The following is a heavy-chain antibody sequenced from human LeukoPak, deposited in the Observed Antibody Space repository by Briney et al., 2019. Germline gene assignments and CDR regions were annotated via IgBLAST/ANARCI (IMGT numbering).Heavy chain of an antibody. D-gene: IGHD3-3*01. CDR1: GGTFSSYT. CDR2: IIPILGIA. Sequence: SVKVSCKASGGTFSSYTIGWVRQAPGQGREWMGRIIPILGIANYAQKFQGRVTITADKSTSTAYMELSSLRSEDKAVYYCARDLSDYDFWSGYYDGAFDIWGQGTMVTVSS. V-gene: IGHV1-69*04. J-gene: IGHJ3*02. CDR3: ARDLSDYDFWSGYYDGAFDI.